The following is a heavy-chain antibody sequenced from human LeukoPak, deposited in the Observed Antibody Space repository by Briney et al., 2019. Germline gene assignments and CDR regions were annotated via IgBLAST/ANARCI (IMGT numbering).Heavy chain of an antibody. Sequence: ASVKVSCKASGYTFTGYGLSWVRQAPGQGLEWMGWISAYNGNTNYAQKLQGRVTMTTDTSTSTAYMELRSLRSDDTAVYYCARAIDYGDYDYWGQGTLVTVSS. V-gene: IGHV1-18*01. CDR2: ISAYNGNT. J-gene: IGHJ4*02. CDR3: ARAIDYGDYDY. CDR1: GYTFTGYG. D-gene: IGHD4-17*01.